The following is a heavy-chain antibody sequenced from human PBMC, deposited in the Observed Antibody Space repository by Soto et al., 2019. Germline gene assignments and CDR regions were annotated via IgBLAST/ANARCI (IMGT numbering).Heavy chain of an antibody. Sequence: PSQTLSLTCVISGDSVSSNGACWNWIRQSPSRGLQWLGRIYYRSKWFHDYAASVESRMAINPDTSRNQFSLQLNYVTPEDTAVQYRARVHCSASTCLAGLDFWGQGTTVTV. D-gene: IGHD2-15*01. V-gene: IGHV6-1*01. J-gene: IGHJ6*02. CDR1: GDSVSSNGAC. CDR2: IYYRSKWFH. CDR3: ARVHCSASTCLAGLDF.